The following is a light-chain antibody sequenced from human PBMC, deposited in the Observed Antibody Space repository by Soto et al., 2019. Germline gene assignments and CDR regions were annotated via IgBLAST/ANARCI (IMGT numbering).Light chain of an antibody. CDR2: GDN. V-gene: IGLV1-44*01. CDR1: SSNIGSNS. CDR3: AAWDDSLNGFV. J-gene: IGLJ1*01. Sequence: QSLLTQPPSASGTPGQRVTIFCSGSSSNIGSNSVNWYQQLPGTAPKLLISGDNQRPSGVPDRFSGSKSGTSGSLAISGLQSEDEADYYCAAWDDSLNGFVFGAGTKVTVL.